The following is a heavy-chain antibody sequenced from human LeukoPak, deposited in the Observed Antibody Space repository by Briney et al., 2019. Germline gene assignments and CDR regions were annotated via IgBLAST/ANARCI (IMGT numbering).Heavy chain of an antibody. V-gene: IGHV3-53*03. D-gene: IGHD5-24*01. CDR3: AKDGYNSAYFDY. CDR2: IYSSVT. CDR1: GFTISSNS. J-gene: IGHJ4*02. Sequence: GGSLRLSCTVSGFTISSNSMSWVRQAPGKGLEWVSFIYSSVTHYSDSVKGRFTISRDNAKNSLYLQMNSLRAEDTALYYCAKDGYNSAYFDYWGQGTLVTVSS.